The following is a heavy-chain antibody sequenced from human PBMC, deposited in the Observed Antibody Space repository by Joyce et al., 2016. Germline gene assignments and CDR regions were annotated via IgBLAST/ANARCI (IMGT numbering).Heavy chain of an antibody. CDR3: ARERNYGDLSFDP. CDR2: MNPNSGNI. J-gene: IGHJ5*02. CDR1: GYTFTSYD. V-gene: IGHV1-8*01. D-gene: IGHD4-17*01. Sequence: QVQLVQSGAEVKKPGASVKDSCKASGYTFTSYDINWVRQATGQGLEWMGWMNPNSGNIAYAQKFQGRVTLTRNTSISTAYMELSSLRSEDTAVYYCARERNYGDLSFDPWGQGTLVTVSS.